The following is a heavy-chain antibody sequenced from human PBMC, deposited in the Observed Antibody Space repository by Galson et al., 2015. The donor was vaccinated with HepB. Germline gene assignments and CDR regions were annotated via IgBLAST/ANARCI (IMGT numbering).Heavy chain of an antibody. J-gene: IGHJ4*02. D-gene: IGHD6-19*01. CDR1: GYTFTGYY. CDR2: INPNSGGT. V-gene: IGHV1-2*02. CDR3: ASMFGMYSSGWFGDPSFDY. Sequence: SVKVSCKASGYTFTGYYMHWVRQAPGQGLEWMGWINPNSGGTNYAQKFQGRVTMTRDTSISTAYMELSRLRSDDTAVYYCASMFGMYSSGWFGDPSFDYWGQGTLVTVSS.